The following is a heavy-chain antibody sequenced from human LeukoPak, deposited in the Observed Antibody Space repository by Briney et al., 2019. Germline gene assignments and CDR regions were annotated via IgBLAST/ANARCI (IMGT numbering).Heavy chain of an antibody. D-gene: IGHD5-12*01. J-gene: IGHJ4*02. Sequence: ASVKLSCKASGGPFSSYAISWVRQAPGQGLEWRGGIIPIFDTANYAQKFQGRVTFTAAESTRTAYMELSSLSSEDTAVYYCASHAGYSGYVPTVPVRRWGQGTLVTVSS. CDR2: IIPIFDTA. V-gene: IGHV1-69*13. CDR1: GGPFSSYA. CDR3: ASHAGYSGYVPTVPVRR.